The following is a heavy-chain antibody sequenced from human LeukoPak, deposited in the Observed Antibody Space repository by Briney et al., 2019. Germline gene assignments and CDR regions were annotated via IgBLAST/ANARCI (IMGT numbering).Heavy chain of an antibody. J-gene: IGHJ3*02. CDR2: ISSSSSYI. V-gene: IGHV3-21*01. D-gene: IGHD1-26*01. Sequence: PGGSLRLSCAASGFTFSSYSMNWVRQAPGKGLEWVSSISSSSSYIYYADSVKGRFTISRDNAKNSLYLQMNSPRAEDTAVYYCARATYSGSYYSAFDIWGQGTMVTVSS. CDR3: ARATYSGSYYSAFDI. CDR1: GFTFSSYS.